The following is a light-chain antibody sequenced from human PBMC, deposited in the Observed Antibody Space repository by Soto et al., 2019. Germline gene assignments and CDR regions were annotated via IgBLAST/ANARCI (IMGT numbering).Light chain of an antibody. V-gene: IGKV3-15*01. Sequence: EIVMTQSPATLSVSPGERATLSCWASQSVSSNLAWYQQKPGQAPRLLIYGASTRATGISARFSGSRSGTEFTLTISSLQSEDFAVYYCQQYNNWPPTFGQGTRLEIK. CDR2: GAS. J-gene: IGKJ5*01. CDR1: QSVSSN. CDR3: QQYNNWPPT.